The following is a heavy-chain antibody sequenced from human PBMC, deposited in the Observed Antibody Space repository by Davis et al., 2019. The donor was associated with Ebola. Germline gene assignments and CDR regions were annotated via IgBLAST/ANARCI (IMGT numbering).Heavy chain of an antibody. CDR1: GFTFSRYW. CDR3: TKPPGRDGMDV. Sequence: GESLKISCAASGFTFSRYWMSWVRQAPGKGLEWVASIKQDGSEKYYVDSVKGRCTISRDNAKNSLYLQMNNLRAEDTAMYYCTKPPGRDGMDVWGQGTTVTVSS. V-gene: IGHV3-7*01. J-gene: IGHJ6*02. CDR2: IKQDGSEK. D-gene: IGHD1-26*01.